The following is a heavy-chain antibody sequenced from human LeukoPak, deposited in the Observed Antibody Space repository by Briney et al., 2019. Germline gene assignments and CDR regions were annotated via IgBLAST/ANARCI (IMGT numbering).Heavy chain of an antibody. Sequence: SETLSLTCTVSGNSISSGDNYWSWIRQPAGKGLEWIGRIYASGSTNYNPSLKSRVTISGDTSKNQFSLRLSSVTAADTAVYYCARASYSYDINGWVPFDYWGQGTLVTVSS. CDR1: GNSISSGDNY. J-gene: IGHJ4*02. V-gene: IGHV4-61*02. D-gene: IGHD3-22*01. CDR2: IYASGST. CDR3: ARASYSYDINGWVPFDY.